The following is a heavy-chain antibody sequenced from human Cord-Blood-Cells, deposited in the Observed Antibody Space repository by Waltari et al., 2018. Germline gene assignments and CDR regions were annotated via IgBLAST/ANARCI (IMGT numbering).Heavy chain of an antibody. J-gene: IGHJ4*02. CDR3: ARDRSNAFDY. Sequence: EVQLVESGGGLDQPGGSMRLSCAASGFTFSSSLMSWVRQAPGKGLEWVANIKQDGSEKYYVDSVKGRFTISRDNAKNSLYLQMNSLRAEDTAVYYCARDRSNAFDYWGQGTLVTVSS. CDR2: IKQDGSEK. CDR1: GFTFSSSL. V-gene: IGHV3-7*01.